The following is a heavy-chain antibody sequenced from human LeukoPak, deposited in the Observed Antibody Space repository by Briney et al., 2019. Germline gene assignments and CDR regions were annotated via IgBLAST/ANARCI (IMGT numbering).Heavy chain of an antibody. Sequence: GRSLRLSCAASGFTFSSYAMHWVRQAPGKGLEWVAVISYDGSNKYYADSVKGRFTISRDNSKNTLYLQMNSLRAEDTAVYYCAGDGAMIVVYYYMDVWGKGTTVTVSS. V-gene: IGHV3-30*04. CDR1: GFTFSSYA. J-gene: IGHJ6*03. CDR2: ISYDGSNK. CDR3: AGDGAMIVVYYYMDV. D-gene: IGHD3-22*01.